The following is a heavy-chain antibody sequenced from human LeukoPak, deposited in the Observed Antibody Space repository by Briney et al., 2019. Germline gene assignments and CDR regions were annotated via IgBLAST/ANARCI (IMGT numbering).Heavy chain of an antibody. Sequence: GGSLRLSCAASGFTFSSYSMNWVRQAPGKGLEWVSSISSSSSYIYYADSVKGRFTISRDNAKNSLYLQMNSLRAEDTAVYYCARDPGRTRREWLLLFDPWGQGTLVTVSS. J-gene: IGHJ5*02. CDR1: GFTFSSYS. CDR2: ISSSSSYI. CDR3: ARDPGRTRREWLLLFDP. D-gene: IGHD3-3*01. V-gene: IGHV3-21*01.